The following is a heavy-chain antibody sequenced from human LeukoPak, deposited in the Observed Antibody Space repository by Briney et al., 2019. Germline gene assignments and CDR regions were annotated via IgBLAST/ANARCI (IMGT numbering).Heavy chain of an antibody. CDR3: ARDRHDCTGGNCYPYGMDV. CDR2: IYTSGST. D-gene: IGHD2-8*02. V-gene: IGHV4-61*02. Sequence: SETLSLTCTVSGGSISSGSYYWSWIRQPAGKGLEWIGRIYTSGSTNYNPSLKSRVTISVDTSKNQFSLKLSSVTAADTAVYYCARDRHDCTGGNCYPYGMDVWGQGTTVTVSS. J-gene: IGHJ6*02. CDR1: GGSISSGSYY.